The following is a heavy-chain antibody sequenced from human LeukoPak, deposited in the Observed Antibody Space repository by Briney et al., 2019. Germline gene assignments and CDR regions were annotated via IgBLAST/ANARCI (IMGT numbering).Heavy chain of an antibody. V-gene: IGHV1-2*02. CDR2: MNLKSGGT. D-gene: IGHD4-11*01. CDR3: TLGNGGYSNYGAFDI. CDR1: GSTFTGYY. J-gene: IGHJ3*02. Sequence: ASVKVSCKAFGSTFTGYYIHWVRQAPGQGLGWMGWMNLKSGGTNYAQKFQGRVTMTRQTSITTAYMELNRLASDDTAVYYCTLGNGGYSNYGAFDIWGEGTMVTVSS.